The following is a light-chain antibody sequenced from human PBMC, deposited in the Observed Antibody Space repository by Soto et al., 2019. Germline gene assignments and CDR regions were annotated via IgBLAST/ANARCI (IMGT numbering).Light chain of an antibody. CDR2: GAS. CDR1: QSVSSSY. V-gene: IGKV3D-15*01. J-gene: IGKJ1*01. Sequence: EIVLTQSPGTLSLSPGERATLSCRVSQSVSSSYLAWYQQKPGQAPRLLIYGASNGATGIPARFSGSGSGTKFTLTISSLQSEDFAVYYCQQYNNWPRTFGQGTKVDIK. CDR3: QQYNNWPRT.